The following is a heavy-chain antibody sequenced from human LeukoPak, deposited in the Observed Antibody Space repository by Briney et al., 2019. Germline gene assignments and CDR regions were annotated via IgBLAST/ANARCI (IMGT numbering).Heavy chain of an antibody. Sequence: SETLSLTCTVSGGSISSGDYYWSWIRQPPGKGLEWIGYIYYSGSTYYNPSLKSRVTISVDTSKNQFSLKLSSVTAADTAVYYCARGGFGCSSTSLLRGFDPWGQGTLVTVSS. CDR1: GGSISSGDYY. CDR3: ARGGFGCSSTSLLRGFDP. D-gene: IGHD2-2*01. V-gene: IGHV4-30-4*08. J-gene: IGHJ5*02. CDR2: IYYSGST.